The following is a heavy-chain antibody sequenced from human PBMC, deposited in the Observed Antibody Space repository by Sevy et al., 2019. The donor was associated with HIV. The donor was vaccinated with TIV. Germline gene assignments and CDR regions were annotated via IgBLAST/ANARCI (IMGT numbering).Heavy chain of an antibody. J-gene: IGHJ4*02. Sequence: GGSLRLSCAASGFTFSNAWMSWVRQAPGKGLEWVGRIKSKTDGGTTDDAAPVKGRFTISRDDSKNTLYLQMNSLKTEDTAVYYCTTEYYYDSSGYWSPDYWGQGTLVTVSS. D-gene: IGHD3-22*01. CDR2: IKSKTDGGTT. CDR1: GFTFSNAW. V-gene: IGHV3-15*01. CDR3: TTEYYYDSSGYWSPDY.